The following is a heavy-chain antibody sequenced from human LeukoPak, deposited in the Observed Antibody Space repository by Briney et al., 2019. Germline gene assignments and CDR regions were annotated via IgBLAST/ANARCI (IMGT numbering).Heavy chain of an antibody. CDR3: ASAPWKYYYGSGSSPQLYYYYMDV. J-gene: IGHJ6*03. Sequence: SETLSLTCAVSGGSISSGGYSWSWIRQPPGKGLEWIGYIYYSGSTNYNPSLKSRVTISVDTSKNQFSLKLSSVTAADAAVYYCASAPWKYYYGSGSSPQLYYYYMDVGGKGTTVTVPS. CDR1: GGSISSGGYS. CDR2: IYYSGST. D-gene: IGHD3-10*01. V-gene: IGHV4-61*08.